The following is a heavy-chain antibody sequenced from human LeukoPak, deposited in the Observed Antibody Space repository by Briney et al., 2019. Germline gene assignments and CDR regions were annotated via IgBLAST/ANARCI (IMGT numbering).Heavy chain of an antibody. J-gene: IGHJ4*02. CDR1: GYTFTGYY. V-gene: IGHV1-2*02. Sequence: ASVKVSCKASGYTFTGYYMHWVRQAPGQGLEWMGWINPNSGGTKYAQKFQGRVTMTTDTSTSTAYMELRSLRSDDTAVYYCAREYCSSTSCPFDYWGQGTLVTVSS. CDR3: AREYCSSTSCPFDY. CDR2: INPNSGGT. D-gene: IGHD2-2*01.